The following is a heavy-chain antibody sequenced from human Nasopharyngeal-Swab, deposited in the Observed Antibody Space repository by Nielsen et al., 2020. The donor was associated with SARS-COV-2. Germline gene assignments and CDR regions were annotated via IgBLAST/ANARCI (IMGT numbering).Heavy chain of an antibody. CDR2: ISSSSSDI. Sequence: GESLKISCVDSGFRDYSMNWVRQAPGKGLEWVSSISSSSSDIYYADSVKGRFTISRDNAKNSLYLQMNNLRAEDTAVYYCARAPYCTTTSCYRPGAGWFDSWGQGTLVTVSS. V-gene: IGHV3-21*01. CDR3: ARAPYCTTTSCYRPGAGWFDS. D-gene: IGHD2-2*01. CDR1: GFRDYS. J-gene: IGHJ5*01.